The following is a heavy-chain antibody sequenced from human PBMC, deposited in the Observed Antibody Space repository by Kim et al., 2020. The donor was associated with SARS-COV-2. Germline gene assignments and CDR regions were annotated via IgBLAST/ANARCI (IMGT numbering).Heavy chain of an antibody. CDR2: IWYDGSNK. D-gene: IGHD6-13*01. CDR1: GFTFSSYG. J-gene: IGHJ6*02. CDR3: ARDSRLGSWYYYYYGMDV. Sequence: GGSLRLSCAASGFTFSSYGMHWVRQAPGKGLEWVAVIWYDGSNKYYADSVKGRFTISRDNSKNTLYLQMNSLRAEDTAVYYCARDSRLGSWYYYYYGMDVWGQGTPVTVSS. V-gene: IGHV3-33*01.